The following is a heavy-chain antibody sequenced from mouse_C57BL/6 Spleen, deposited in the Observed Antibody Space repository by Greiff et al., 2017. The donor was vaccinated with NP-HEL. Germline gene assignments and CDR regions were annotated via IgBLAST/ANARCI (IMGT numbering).Heavy chain of an antibody. J-gene: IGHJ4*01. CDR1: GFTFSDYG. V-gene: IGHV5-17*01. CDR3: ARPPYYYGSSSYAMDY. Sequence: EVMLVESGGGLVKPGGSLKLSCAASGFTFSDYGMHWVRQAPEKGLEWVAYISSGSSTIYYADTVKGRFTISRDNAKNTLFLQMTRLRSEDTAMYYCARPPYYYGSSSYAMDYWGQGTSVTVSS. D-gene: IGHD1-1*01. CDR2: ISSGSSTI.